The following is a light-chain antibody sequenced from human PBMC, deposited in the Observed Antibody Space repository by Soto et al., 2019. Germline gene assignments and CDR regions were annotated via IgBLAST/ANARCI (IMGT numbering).Light chain of an antibody. CDR1: EDINNY. J-gene: IGKJ5*01. CDR2: DAS. Sequence: DIQMTQSPSSLSASVGDRVTITCQATEDINNYLKWYQQKPGKAPKLLIYDASNLEAGVPSRFRGSGSGTDFTFTISSLQPEDIATYYCQQYDNLPITFGQGTRLEIK. CDR3: QQYDNLPIT. V-gene: IGKV1-33*01.